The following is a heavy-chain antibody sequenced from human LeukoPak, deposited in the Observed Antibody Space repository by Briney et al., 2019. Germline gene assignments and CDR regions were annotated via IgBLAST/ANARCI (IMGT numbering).Heavy chain of an antibody. V-gene: IGHV4-59*01. CDR3: AKVDTAMVTFDY. CDR1: GGSISSYY. D-gene: IGHD5-18*01. J-gene: IGHJ4*02. Sequence: ETLSLTCTVSGGSISSYYWSWVRQPPGKGLEWIGYIYYSGSTNYNPSLKSRVTISVDTSKNQFSLKLSSVTAADTAVYYCAKVDTAMVTFDYWGQGTLVTVSS. CDR2: IYYSGST.